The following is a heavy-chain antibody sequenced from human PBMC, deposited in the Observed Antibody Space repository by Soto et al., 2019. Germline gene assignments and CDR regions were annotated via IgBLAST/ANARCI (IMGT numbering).Heavy chain of an antibody. J-gene: IGHJ4*02. CDR3: ARDRLRGYASSGFYS. CDR1: GYTFTSYY. V-gene: IGHV1-46*01. CDR2: INPSGGST. D-gene: IGHD3-22*01. Sequence: ASVKVSFKASGYTFTSYYMHWVRQAPGQGLEWMGIINPSGGSTSYAQKFQGRVTMTRDTSTSTVYMELSSLKSDDTAIYYCARDRLRGYASSGFYSWGQGTMVTVSS.